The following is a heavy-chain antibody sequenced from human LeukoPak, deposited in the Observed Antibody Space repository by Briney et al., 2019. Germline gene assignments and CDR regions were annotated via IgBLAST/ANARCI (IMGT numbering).Heavy chain of an antibody. J-gene: IGHJ4*02. Sequence: GGSLRLSCAASGFTFSSYAMHWVRQAPGKGLEWVAVILYDGSNKYYADSVKGRFTISRDNSKNTLYLQMNSLRAEDTAVYYCARAYCSSTSCYPFDYWGQGTLVTVSS. V-gene: IGHV3-30-3*01. CDR1: GFTFSSYA. D-gene: IGHD2-2*01. CDR2: ILYDGSNK. CDR3: ARAYCSSTSCYPFDY.